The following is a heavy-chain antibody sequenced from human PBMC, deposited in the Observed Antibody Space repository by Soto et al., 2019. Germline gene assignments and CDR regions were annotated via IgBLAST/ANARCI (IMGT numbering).Heavy chain of an antibody. CDR2: IYYTGST. D-gene: IGHD6-6*01. CDR3: ARGSPMSSSFPLDY. Sequence: QVQLQESGPGLVKPSETLSLTCTVSGGSISPYYWSWIRQPPGKGLEWIGYIYYTGSTNYNASLRSRVIISQDTSKNQFSLKLNSVTAADTAVYYCARGSPMSSSFPLDYWGQGTLVAVSS. V-gene: IGHV4-59*01. J-gene: IGHJ4*02. CDR1: GGSISPYY.